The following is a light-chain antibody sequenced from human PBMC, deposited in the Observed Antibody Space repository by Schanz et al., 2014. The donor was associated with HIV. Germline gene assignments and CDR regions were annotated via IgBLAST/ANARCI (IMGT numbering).Light chain of an antibody. CDR1: SSNIGSNT. J-gene: IGLJ1*01. V-gene: IGLV1-44*01. CDR2: ENN. Sequence: QSVLTQPPSASGTPGQRVTISCSGSSSNIGSNTVNWYQQLPGTAPKLLIYENNHRPSGVPDRISGSRSATSASLAITGLQAEDEANYYCQSYDSSLSGSRVFGTGTKLTVL. CDR3: QSYDSSLSGSRV.